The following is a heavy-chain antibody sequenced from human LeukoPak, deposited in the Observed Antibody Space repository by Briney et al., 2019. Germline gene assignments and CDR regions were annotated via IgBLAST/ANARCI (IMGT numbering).Heavy chain of an antibody. CDR3: AREFAD. CDR2: ISRSSGSSSYI. V-gene: IGHV3-21*01. D-gene: IGHD3-10*01. Sequence: GGSLRLSCAVSGFIFSNYITNWVRQAPGKGLEWVSSISRSSGSSSYIYYADSVKGRFTISRDNAKNSVYLQMNSLRPEDTAVYYCAREFADWGQGTLVTVSS. J-gene: IGHJ4*02. CDR1: GFIFSNYI.